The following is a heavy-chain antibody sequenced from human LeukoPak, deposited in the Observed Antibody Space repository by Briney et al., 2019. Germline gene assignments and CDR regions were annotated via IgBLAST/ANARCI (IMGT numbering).Heavy chain of an antibody. J-gene: IGHJ6*02. CDR2: IIPIFGTA. D-gene: IGHD4-17*01. V-gene: IGHV1-69*13. CDR1: GGTFISYA. Sequence: SVEVSCKASGGTFISYAISWVRQAPGQGLEWMGGIIPIFGTANYAQKFQGRVTITADESTSTAYMELSSLRSEDTAVYYCARDRGDYLEAYYYGMDVWGQGTTVTVSS. CDR3: ARDRGDYLEAYYYGMDV.